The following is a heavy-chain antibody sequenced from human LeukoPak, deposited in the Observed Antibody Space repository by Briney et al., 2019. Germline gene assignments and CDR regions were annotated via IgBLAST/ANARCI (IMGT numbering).Heavy chain of an antibody. Sequence: SETLSLTCTVSGGSISSNYWSWSRRPPGVGLEWIRSICSSGSTNYNPSLKSRFTISVDTSKNQFSLKLSSVTAADTAVYYCARVVRRYCSGGSCYLFDYWGQGTLVTVSS. CDR3: ARVVRRYCSGGSCYLFDY. CDR2: ICSSGST. V-gene: IGHV4-59*01. CDR1: GGSISSNY. J-gene: IGHJ4*02. D-gene: IGHD2-15*01.